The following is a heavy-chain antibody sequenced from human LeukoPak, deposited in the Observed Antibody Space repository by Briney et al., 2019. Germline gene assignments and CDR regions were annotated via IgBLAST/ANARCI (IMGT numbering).Heavy chain of an antibody. D-gene: IGHD2-2*01. V-gene: IGHV1-18*01. J-gene: IGHJ6*04. CDR3: ARIVVVETTGYYYGMDV. Sequence: ASVKVSCKASGYTFTSYGISWVRQAPGQGLEWMGGINAYNANTNYAQKLQGRVTMTTDTSTSTAYIDLRSLRSDDTAVYYCARIVVVETTGYYYGMDVWGKGTTVTVSS. CDR2: INAYNANT. CDR1: GYTFTSYG.